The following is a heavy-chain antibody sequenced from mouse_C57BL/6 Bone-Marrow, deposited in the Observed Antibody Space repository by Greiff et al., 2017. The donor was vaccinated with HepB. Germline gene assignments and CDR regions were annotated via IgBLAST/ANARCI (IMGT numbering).Heavy chain of an antibody. CDR3: ARQGVDYYVTEYAMDY. J-gene: IGHJ4*01. CDR1: GFTFSSYG. V-gene: IGHV5-6*01. Sequence: EVQRVESGGDLVKPGGSLKLSCAASGFTFSSYGMPWVRQTPDKRLEWVGTISSDGSYTYYSDSVKGRYTISRDNAKNTLYLQKSSLKSEDTAMYYCARQGVDYYVTEYAMDYWSQGTSVTVTS. D-gene: IGHD1-1*01. CDR2: ISSDGSYT.